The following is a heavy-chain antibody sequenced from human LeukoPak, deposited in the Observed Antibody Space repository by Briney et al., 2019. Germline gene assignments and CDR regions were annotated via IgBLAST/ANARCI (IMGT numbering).Heavy chain of an antibody. D-gene: IGHD4-17*01. Sequence: ASVKVSCKASGYTFTSYYMHWVRQAPGQGLEWLGIINPSGGGTSYAQKLQGRVTMTRDTSTSTVYMELSSLRSEDTAVYYCARDTPTTVTQEGVIFDYWGQGTLVTVSS. J-gene: IGHJ4*02. CDR3: ARDTPTTVTQEGVIFDY. CDR1: GYTFTSYY. V-gene: IGHV1-46*01. CDR2: INPSGGGT.